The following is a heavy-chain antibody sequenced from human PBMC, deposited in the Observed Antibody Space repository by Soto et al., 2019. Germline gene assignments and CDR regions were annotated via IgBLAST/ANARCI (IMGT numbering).Heavy chain of an antibody. D-gene: IGHD3-10*01. CDR2: IKSKTDGGTT. Sequence: EVQLVESGGGLVKPGGSLRLSCAASGFTFSNAWMSWVRQAPGKGLEWVGRIKSKTDGGTTDYAAPVKGRFTISRDDSKNTLSLQMNSLKTEDTAVYYCTPSSGSRRLGFDYWGQGTLVTVSS. CDR3: TPSSGSRRLGFDY. CDR1: GFTFSNAW. J-gene: IGHJ4*02. V-gene: IGHV3-15*01.